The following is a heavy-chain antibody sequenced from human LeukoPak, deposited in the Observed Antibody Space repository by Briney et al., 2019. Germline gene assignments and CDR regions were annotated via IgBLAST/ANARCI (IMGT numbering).Heavy chain of an antibody. J-gene: IGHJ1*01. CDR1: GGTFSSYA. CDR3: ARTEGEWLVLGEYFQH. V-gene: IGHV1-69*05. Sequence: SVKVSCKASGGTFSSYAISWVRQAPGQGLEWMGRIIPIFGTANYAQKFQGRVTITTDESTSTAYMELSSLRSEDTAVYYCARTEGEWLVLGEYFQHWGQGTLVTVSS. CDR2: IIPIFGTA. D-gene: IGHD6-19*01.